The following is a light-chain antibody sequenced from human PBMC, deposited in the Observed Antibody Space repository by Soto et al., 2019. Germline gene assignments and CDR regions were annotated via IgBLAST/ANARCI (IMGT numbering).Light chain of an antibody. CDR3: SSFAGGGNPVL. J-gene: IGLJ2*01. CDR1: SSDVGGYNY. CDR2: EAT. V-gene: IGLV2-8*01. Sequence: QSALTQPPSASGSLGQSVTISCTGTSSDVGGYNYVSWHHQHPGKAPKVMIYEATKRPPGVPDRFSGSKSGNTASLTVSGLQADDEADYYCSSFAGGGNPVLLGGGTQLTVL.